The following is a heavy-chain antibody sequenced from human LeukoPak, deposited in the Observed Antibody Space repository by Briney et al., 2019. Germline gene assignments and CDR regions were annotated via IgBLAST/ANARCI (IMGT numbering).Heavy chain of an antibody. CDR1: GGTFSSYA. D-gene: IGHD3-22*01. Sequence: GASVKVSCKASGGTFSSYAISWVRQAPGQGLEWVGGIIPIFGTANYAQKFQGRVTITADESTSTAYMELSSLRSEDTAVYYCATGRFGGWLSNDYYYYYMDVWGKGTTVTVSS. CDR3: ATGRFGGWLSNDYYYYYMDV. J-gene: IGHJ6*03. V-gene: IGHV1-69*13. CDR2: IIPIFGTA.